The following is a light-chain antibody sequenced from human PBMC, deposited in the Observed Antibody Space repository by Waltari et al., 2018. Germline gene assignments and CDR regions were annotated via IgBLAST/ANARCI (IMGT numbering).Light chain of an antibody. Sequence: QSALTQPRSVSGSPGQSVTISCTGTSSDVGGYDYVSWYQQHPDKAPKLMIYDVSKRPSGVPDRFSGSKSGNTASLTISGLQTEDEADYFCCSVAGSVYMWVFGGGTKLTVL. V-gene: IGLV2-11*01. CDR1: SSDVGGYDY. CDR3: CSVAGSVYMWV. CDR2: DVS. J-gene: IGLJ3*02.